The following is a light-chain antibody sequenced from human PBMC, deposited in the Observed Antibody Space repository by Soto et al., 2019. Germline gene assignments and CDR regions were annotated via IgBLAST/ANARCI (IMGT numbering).Light chain of an antibody. CDR3: QQYNNWPGT. V-gene: IGKV3-15*01. J-gene: IGKJ1*01. CDR2: GAS. Sequence: EIVMTQSPATLSVSPGERATLSCRASQSVSSDLAWYHQKPGQAPRLLIYGASTRATAIPARFSGSGSGTEFTLTISSLQSEDFAVYFCQQYNNWPGTFGQGTKVDI. CDR1: QSVSSD.